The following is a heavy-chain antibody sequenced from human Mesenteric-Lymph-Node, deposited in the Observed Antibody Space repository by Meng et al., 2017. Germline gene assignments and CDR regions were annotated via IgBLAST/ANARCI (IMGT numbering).Heavy chain of an antibody. CDR3: HHTYSSSWYADY. V-gene: IGHV4-39*01. CDR1: GASFGTRIHY. Sequence: QTQLSAAAPRPVRPSSTLSLTCTFAGASFGTRIHYWGGIRQPPGKGLEGVGIINYSGSTYYNPSLKSRVTISADTSKNQFSLKLSSVTAADTAVYYCHHTYSSSWYADYWGQGTLVTVSS. CDR2: INYSGST. J-gene: IGHJ4*02. D-gene: IGHD6-13*01.